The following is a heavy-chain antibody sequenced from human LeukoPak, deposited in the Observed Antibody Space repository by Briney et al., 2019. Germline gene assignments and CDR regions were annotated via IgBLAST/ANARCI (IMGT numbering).Heavy chain of an antibody. J-gene: IGHJ6*02. CDR1: GFTFSDYY. V-gene: IGHV3-11*06. D-gene: IGHD3-3*01. CDR3: ARDPGPDDFWSGYLRAYYYYGMDV. Sequence: GGSLRLSCAASGFTFSDYYMSWIRQAPGKGLEWVSYISSSSSYTNYADSVKGRFTISRDNAKNTLYLQMNSLRAEDTAVYYCARDPGPDDFWSGYLRAYYYYGMDVWGQGTTVTVSS. CDR2: ISSSSSYT.